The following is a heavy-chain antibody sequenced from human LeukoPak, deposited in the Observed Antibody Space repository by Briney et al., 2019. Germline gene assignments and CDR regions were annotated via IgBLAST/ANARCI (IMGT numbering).Heavy chain of an antibody. V-gene: IGHV1-18*01. D-gene: IGHD5-18*01. CDR2: ISAYNGNT. Sequence: ASVKVSCKASGYTFTSYDINWVRQAPGQGLEWMGWISAYNGNTNYAQKLQGRVTMTTDTFTSTAYMELRSLRSDDTAVYYCARVGYSYGPDYYYYYMDVWGKGTTVTISS. J-gene: IGHJ6*03. CDR1: GYTFTSYD. CDR3: ARVGYSYGPDYYYYYMDV.